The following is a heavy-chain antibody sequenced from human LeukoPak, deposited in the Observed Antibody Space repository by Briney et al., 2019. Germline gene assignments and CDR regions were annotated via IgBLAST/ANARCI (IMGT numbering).Heavy chain of an antibody. CDR1: GGSISSYY. CDR2: IYYSGST. V-gene: IGHV4-59*01. J-gene: IGHJ4*02. Sequence: RASETLSLTCTVSGGSISSYYWSWIRQPPGKGLEWTGYIYYSGSTNYNPSLKSRVTISVDTSKNQFSLKLSSVTAADTAVYYCARGYGDYVEQIDWGQGTLVTVSS. CDR3: ARGYGDYVEQID. D-gene: IGHD4-17*01.